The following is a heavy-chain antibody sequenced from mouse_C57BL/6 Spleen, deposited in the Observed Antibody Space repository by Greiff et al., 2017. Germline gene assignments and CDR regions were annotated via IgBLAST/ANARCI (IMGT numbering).Heavy chain of an antibody. D-gene: IGHD2-5*01. CDR2: IDPENGDT. J-gene: IGHJ4*01. V-gene: IGHV14-4*01. CDR3: SAASCCSNYDAMDD. Sequence: VQLQQSGAELVRPGASVKLSCTASGFNIKDDYMHWVKQRTEQGLEWIGWIDPENGDTEYASKFQGKATITADTSSNTAYLQLSSLTSEDYAVYSCSAASCCSNYDAMDDWGPGTSVTVSS. CDR1: GFNIKDDY.